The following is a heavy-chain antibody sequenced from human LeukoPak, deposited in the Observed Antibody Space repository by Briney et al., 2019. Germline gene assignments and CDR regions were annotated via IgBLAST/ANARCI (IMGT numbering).Heavy chain of an antibody. D-gene: IGHD2-2*01. Sequence: KTSETLSLTCAVSGYSISSGYYWGWIRQPPGKGLEWIGIIYHTGNAYYNPSLKSRVTISVDTSKNQISLNLNSVTAADTAVYYCARKGGPAAPFDSWGQGTLVTVSS. J-gene: IGHJ4*02. CDR1: GYSISSGYY. CDR3: ARKGGPAAPFDS. CDR2: IYHTGNA. V-gene: IGHV4-38-2*01.